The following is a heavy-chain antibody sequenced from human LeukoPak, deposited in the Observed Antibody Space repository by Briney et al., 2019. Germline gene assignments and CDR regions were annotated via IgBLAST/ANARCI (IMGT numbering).Heavy chain of an antibody. V-gene: IGHV1-2*02. J-gene: IGHJ5*02. CDR3: ARCPPRVWFGEVWFDP. CDR2: INPNSGGT. CDR1: GYTFTGYY. D-gene: IGHD3-10*01. Sequence: ASVKVSCKASGYTFTGYYMHWVRQATGQGLEWKGWINPNSGGTNYAQKFQGRVTMTRDTSISTAYMELSRLRSDDTAVYYCARCPPRVWFGEVWFDPWGQGTLVTVSS.